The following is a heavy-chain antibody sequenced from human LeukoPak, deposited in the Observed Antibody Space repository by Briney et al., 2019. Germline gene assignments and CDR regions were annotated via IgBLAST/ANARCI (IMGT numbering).Heavy chain of an antibody. D-gene: IGHD3-22*01. V-gene: IGHV3-66*01. Sequence: GGSLRLSCAASGFTVSTNYMSWVRQAPGKGLEWVSVIYSGDTTFYADSVRGKFTISRDNSKNTLYLQMNSLRAEDTAVYYCARGPDYYDSSGRFDYWGQGTLVTVSS. CDR3: ARGPDYYDSSGRFDY. CDR1: GFTVSTNY. J-gene: IGHJ4*02. CDR2: IYSGDTT.